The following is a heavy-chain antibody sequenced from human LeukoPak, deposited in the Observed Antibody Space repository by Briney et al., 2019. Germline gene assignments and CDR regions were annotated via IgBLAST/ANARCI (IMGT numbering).Heavy chain of an antibody. J-gene: IGHJ4*02. D-gene: IGHD3-3*01. CDR1: GFTFSRHG. Sequence: GGSLRLSCAPSGFTFSRHGIHWVRQAPGKVLEWVAIISNDGSRKYYAHSVEGRFTISRDNSKNTLYLQMDSLRAEDTAVYYCARDRAWNYFDYWGQGTLVTVSS. CDR2: ISNDGSRK. V-gene: IGHV3-30*03. CDR3: ARDRAWNYFDY.